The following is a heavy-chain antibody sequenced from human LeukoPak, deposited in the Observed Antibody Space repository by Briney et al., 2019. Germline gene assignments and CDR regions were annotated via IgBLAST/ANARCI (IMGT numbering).Heavy chain of an antibody. J-gene: IGHJ4*02. CDR3: ASSTRVTYYYDSSGYHY. V-gene: IGHV1-18*01. CDR1: GYTFTSYG. CDR2: ISAYNGNT. D-gene: IGHD3-22*01. Sequence: ASVKVSCKASGYTFTSYGISWVRQAPGQGLEWMGWISAYNGNTNYAQKLQGRVTMTTDTSTSTAYMELSSLRSEDTAVYYCASSTRVTYYYDSSGYHYWGQGTLVTVSS.